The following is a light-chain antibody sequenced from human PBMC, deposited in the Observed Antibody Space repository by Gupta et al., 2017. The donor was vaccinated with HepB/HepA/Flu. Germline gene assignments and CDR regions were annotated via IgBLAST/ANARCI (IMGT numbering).Light chain of an antibody. CDR2: KAS. V-gene: IGKV1-5*03. Sequence: DIQMTQSPSTLPASVGDRVTITCRASQSISSWLAWCQQKPGKAPKLLIYKASSLESGVPSRFIGSGSGTEFTLTISSLQPDDFAAYYCQQYNSYSPTFGPGTKLEIK. CDR1: QSISSW. J-gene: IGKJ2*01. CDR3: QQYNSYSPT.